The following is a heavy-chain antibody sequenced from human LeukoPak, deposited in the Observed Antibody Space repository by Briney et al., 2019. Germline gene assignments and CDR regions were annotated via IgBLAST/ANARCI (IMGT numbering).Heavy chain of an antibody. CDR1: GGSIISTDDY. CDR2: IYYTGST. Sequence: PSETLSLTCTVSGGSIISTDDYWGWIRQPPGKGPEWIGSIYYTGSTYHNPSLKSRVTISVDTSKNQFSLKLSSVTAADTAVYYCARAGSGWYLSYYYYYMDVWGKGTTVTISS. CDR3: ARAGSGWYLSYYYYYMDV. J-gene: IGHJ6*03. V-gene: IGHV4-39*07. D-gene: IGHD6-19*01.